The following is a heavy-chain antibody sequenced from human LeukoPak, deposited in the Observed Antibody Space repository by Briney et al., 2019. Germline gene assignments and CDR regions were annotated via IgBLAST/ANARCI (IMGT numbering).Heavy chain of an antibody. J-gene: IGHJ4*02. Sequence: SETLSLTCAVYGGSFSGYYWSWIRQPPGKGLEWIGEINHSGSTNYNPSLKSRVTISVDTSKNQFSLKLSSVTAADTAVYYCARRAPPGPYYYDSSGYYYYFDYWGQGTLVTVPS. V-gene: IGHV4-34*01. CDR2: INHSGST. CDR3: ARRAPPGPYYYDSSGYYYYFDY. CDR1: GGSFSGYY. D-gene: IGHD3-22*01.